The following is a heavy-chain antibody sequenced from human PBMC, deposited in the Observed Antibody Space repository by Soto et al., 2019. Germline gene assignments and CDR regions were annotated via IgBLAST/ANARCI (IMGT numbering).Heavy chain of an antibody. D-gene: IGHD3-10*01. CDR3: ARDGGYYGSGSYHY. CDR2: IYYSGST. Sequence: QVQLQESGPGLVKPSQTLSLTCTVSGGSISSDGYYWSWIRQHPGKGLEWIGYIYYSGSTYYNPSLKSRLTISLDTSKNQFSLKLSSVTAADTAVYYCARDGGYYGSGSYHYWGQGTLVTVSS. CDR1: GGSISSDGYY. J-gene: IGHJ4*02. V-gene: IGHV4-31*03.